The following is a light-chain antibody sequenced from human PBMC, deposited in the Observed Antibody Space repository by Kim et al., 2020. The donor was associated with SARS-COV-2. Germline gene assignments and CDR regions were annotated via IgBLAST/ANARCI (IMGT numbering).Light chain of an antibody. V-gene: IGLV10-54*01. Sequence: QAGLTQPPSVSKDLRQTATLTCTGNTNNVGTRGAAWLQQHQGHPPKLLSYRNNNRPSGISERFSASRSGNTASLTITGLQPEDEADYYCSTWDSSLHAWVFGGGTQLTVL. CDR2: RNN. CDR1: TNNVGTRG. CDR3: STWDSSLHAWV. J-gene: IGLJ3*02.